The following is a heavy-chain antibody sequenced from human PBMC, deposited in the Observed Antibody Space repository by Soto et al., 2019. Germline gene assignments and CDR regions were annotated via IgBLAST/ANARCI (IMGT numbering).Heavy chain of an antibody. D-gene: IGHD3-3*01. CDR3: ARGQKGDYDFWSGYYNFDY. CDR1: GGSISSGGYY. Sequence: SETLSLTCTVSGGSISSGGYYWSWIRQHPGKGLEWIGYIYYSGSTYYNPSLKSRVTISVDTSKNQFSLKLSSVTAADTAVYYCARGQKGDYDFWSGYYNFDYWGQGTLVTVSS. V-gene: IGHV4-31*03. CDR2: IYYSGST. J-gene: IGHJ4*02.